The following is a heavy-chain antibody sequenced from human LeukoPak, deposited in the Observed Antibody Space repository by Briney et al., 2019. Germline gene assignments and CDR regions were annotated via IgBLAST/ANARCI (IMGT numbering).Heavy chain of an antibody. V-gene: IGHV4-59*12. D-gene: IGHD2-15*01. CDR2: IYYSGST. Sequence: SSETLSLTCTVSGGSISTYYWSWIRQPPGKGLEWIGYIYYSGSTNYSPSLKSRVTISVDTSKNQFSLKLSSVTAADTAVYYCAREGRGGGRMNWFDPWGQGTLVTVSS. J-gene: IGHJ5*02. CDR1: GGSISTYY. CDR3: AREGRGGGRMNWFDP.